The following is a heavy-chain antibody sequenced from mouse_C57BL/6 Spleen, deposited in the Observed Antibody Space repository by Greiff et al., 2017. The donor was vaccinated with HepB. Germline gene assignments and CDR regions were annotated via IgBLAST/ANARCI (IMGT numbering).Heavy chain of an antibody. D-gene: IGHD2-2*01. CDR3: ARGGVTTEDY. J-gene: IGHJ2*01. CDR2: INPNNGGT. Sequence: EVKLMESGPELVKPGASVKISCKASGYTFTDYYMNWVKQSHGKSLEWIGDINPNNGGTSYNQKFKGKATLTVDKSSSTAYMGLRSLTSEDSAVYYCARGGVTTEDYWGQGTTLTVSS. CDR1: GYTFTDYY. V-gene: IGHV1-26*01.